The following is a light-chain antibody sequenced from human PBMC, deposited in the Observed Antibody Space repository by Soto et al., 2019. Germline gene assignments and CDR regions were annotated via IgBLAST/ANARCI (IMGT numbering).Light chain of an antibody. CDR2: SNN. V-gene: IGLV1-44*01. Sequence: QSVLTQPPSASGTPGQRVTISCSGSSANIGSNPVNWYQQLPGTAPNLLIYSNNQRPSAVPDRFSGSKSGTSGSLVISGLQSEDEAEYYCAAWDDSRDGYVVFGGGTKLTVL. J-gene: IGLJ2*01. CDR1: SANIGSNP. CDR3: AAWDDSRDGYVV.